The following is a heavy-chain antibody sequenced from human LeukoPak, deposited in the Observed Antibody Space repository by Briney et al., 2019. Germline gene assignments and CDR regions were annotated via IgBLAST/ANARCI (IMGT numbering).Heavy chain of an antibody. CDR1: GYAFISYY. D-gene: IGHD5-24*01. V-gene: IGHV1-8*01. CDR3: ARGSEMAPDAFDI. J-gene: IGHJ3*02. CDR2: MNPNSGNT. Sequence: ASVKVSCKASGYAFISYYMHWVRQATGQGLEWMGWMNPNSGNTGYAQKFQGRVTMTRNTSISTAYMELSSLRSEDTAVYYCARGSEMAPDAFDIWGQGTMVTVSS.